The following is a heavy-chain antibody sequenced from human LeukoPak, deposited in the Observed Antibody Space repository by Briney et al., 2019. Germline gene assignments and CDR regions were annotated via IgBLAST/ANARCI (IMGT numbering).Heavy chain of an antibody. Sequence: PGGSLRLSCAASGFTFSSYWMSWIRQPPGKGLEYIGEINHGGYTTYNPSLKSRVTISLDTSKNQFSLNMISVTAADTAAYYCARHEFGSSSAAFDSWGQGTMVIVSS. CDR2: INHGGYT. CDR1: GFTFSSYW. CDR3: ARHEFGSSSAAFDS. D-gene: IGHD6-6*01. J-gene: IGHJ3*01. V-gene: IGHV4-34*01.